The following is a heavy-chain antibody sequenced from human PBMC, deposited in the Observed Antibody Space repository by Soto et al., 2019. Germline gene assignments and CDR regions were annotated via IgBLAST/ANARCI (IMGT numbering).Heavy chain of an antibody. CDR3: ARAHYDILTGYYMGYYYYYMDV. CDR1: GYTFTGYY. V-gene: IGHV1-2*04. Sequence: GASVKVSCKASGYTFTGYYMHRVRQAPGQGLEWMGWINPNSGGTNYAQKFQGWVTMTRDTSVSTAYMELSRLRSDDTAVYYCARAHYDILTGYYMGYYYYYMDVWGKGTTVTVSS. J-gene: IGHJ6*03. CDR2: INPNSGGT. D-gene: IGHD3-9*01.